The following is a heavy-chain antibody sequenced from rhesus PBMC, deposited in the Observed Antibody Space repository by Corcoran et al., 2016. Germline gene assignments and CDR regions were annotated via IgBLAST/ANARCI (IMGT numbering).Heavy chain of an antibody. CDR2: IYGSGSRT. CDR1: GCSISSSS. CDR3: ARVRVGVFGLDS. Sequence: QLQLQESGPGLVQPSETLSVTCAVSGCSISSSSCSWLLPPPGTGLEWIGYIYGSGSRTNYNPSRKSRVTLSVDTSKNQRSLKLSSVTTADTAVYYCARVRVGVFGLDSWGQGVVVTVSS. J-gene: IGHJ6*01. D-gene: IGHD2-21*01. V-gene: IGHV4-169*01.